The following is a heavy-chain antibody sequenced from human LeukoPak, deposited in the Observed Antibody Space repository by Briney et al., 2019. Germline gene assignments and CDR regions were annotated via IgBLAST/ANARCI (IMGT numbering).Heavy chain of an antibody. Sequence: SVKVSCKASGGTFSSYAISWVRQAPGQGLEWMGRIIHILGIANYAQKFQGRVTITADKSTSTAYMEPSSLRSEDTAVYYCARGERGYSYGLIDYWGQGTLVTVSS. CDR3: ARGERGYSYGLIDY. CDR2: IIHILGIA. J-gene: IGHJ4*02. V-gene: IGHV1-69*04. CDR1: GGTFSSYA. D-gene: IGHD5-18*01.